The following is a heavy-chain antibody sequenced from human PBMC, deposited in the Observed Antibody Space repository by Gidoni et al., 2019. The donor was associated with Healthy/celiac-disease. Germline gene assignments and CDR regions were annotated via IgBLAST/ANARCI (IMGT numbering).Heavy chain of an antibody. Sequence: QVQLQESGPGLVKPSETLSLTCTASGGSISSYYWSWIRQPPGKGLEWIGYIYYSGSTNYNPSLKSRVTISVDTSKNQFSLKLSSVTAADTAVYYCARRPYYYDSSGYYYVFDPWGQGTLVTVSS. D-gene: IGHD3-22*01. CDR3: ARRPYYYDSSGYYYVFDP. J-gene: IGHJ5*02. CDR1: GGSISSYY. CDR2: IYYSGST. V-gene: IGHV4-59*08.